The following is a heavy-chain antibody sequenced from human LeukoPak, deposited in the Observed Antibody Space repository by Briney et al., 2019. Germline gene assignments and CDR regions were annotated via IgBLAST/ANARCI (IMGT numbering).Heavy chain of an antibody. CDR1: GDFITAYY. D-gene: IGHD5-12*01. V-gene: IGHV4-59*01. CDR2: VYYSGKT. Sequence: PSETLSLTCTVSGDFITAYYWSWIRQAPGKGLEWIGYVYYSGKTEYNPSLRSRVTISLEMSNHQFSLKLTSVTAEDTAVYYCAQGSGYDLDYWGQGTLVTVSS. CDR3: AQGSGYDLDY. J-gene: IGHJ4*02.